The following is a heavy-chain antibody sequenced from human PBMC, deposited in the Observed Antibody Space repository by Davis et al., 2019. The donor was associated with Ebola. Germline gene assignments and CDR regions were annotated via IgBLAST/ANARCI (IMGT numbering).Heavy chain of an antibody. CDR1: GYTFTGYY. CDR3: ARDQWLVRLYFQH. J-gene: IGHJ1*01. Sequence: ASVKVSCKASGYTFTGYYMHWVRQAPGQGLEWMGWINPNSGGTNYAQKFQGRVTMTRDTSISTAYMELSRLRSDDTAVYYCARDQWLVRLYFQHWGQGTLVTVSS. D-gene: IGHD6-19*01. V-gene: IGHV1-2*02. CDR2: INPNSGGT.